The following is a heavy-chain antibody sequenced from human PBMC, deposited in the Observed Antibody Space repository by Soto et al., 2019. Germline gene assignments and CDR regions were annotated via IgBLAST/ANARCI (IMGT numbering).Heavy chain of an antibody. V-gene: IGHV3-7*03. Sequence: GSLRLSCAASGFSFSSYWMSWVRQAPGKGLEWVANIKQDGSEKYYVDSVKGRFTISRDNAKNSLYLQMNSLRAEDTAVYYCARASDEYYYDSSGYHGWGQGTLVTVSS. CDR1: GFSFSSYW. CDR3: ARASDEYYYDSSGYHG. CDR2: IKQDGSEK. J-gene: IGHJ4*02. D-gene: IGHD3-22*01.